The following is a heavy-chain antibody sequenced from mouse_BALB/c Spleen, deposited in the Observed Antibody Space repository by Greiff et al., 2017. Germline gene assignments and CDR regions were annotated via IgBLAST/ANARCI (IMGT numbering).Heavy chain of an antibody. V-gene: IGHV5-6*01. J-gene: IGHJ4*01. Sequence: EVKLMESGGDLVKPGGSLKLSCAASGFTFSSYGMSWVRQTPDKRLEWVATISSGGSYTYYPDSVKGRFTISRDNAKNTLYLQMSSLKSEDTAMYYCARHEAARARGVGAMDYWGQGTSVTVSS. CDR3: ARHEAARARGVGAMDY. D-gene: IGHD3-1*01. CDR2: ISSGGSYT. CDR1: GFTFSSYG.